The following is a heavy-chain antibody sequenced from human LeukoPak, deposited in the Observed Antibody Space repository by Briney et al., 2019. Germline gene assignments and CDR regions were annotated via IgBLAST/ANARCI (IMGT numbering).Heavy chain of an antibody. D-gene: IGHD3-10*01. CDR2: IREDGSNK. J-gene: IGHJ6*03. CDR1: GFTFNSFG. Sequence: PGGSLRFSCAASGFTFNSFGMHWVRQAPGKGLKWVAFIREDGSNKYYADSVKGRFTISRDNSKNTLFLQMNSLRSEDTAVYYCARGPSITMVRGGQWYYYMDVWGKGTTVTISS. V-gene: IGHV3-30*02. CDR3: ARGPSITMVRGGQWYYYMDV.